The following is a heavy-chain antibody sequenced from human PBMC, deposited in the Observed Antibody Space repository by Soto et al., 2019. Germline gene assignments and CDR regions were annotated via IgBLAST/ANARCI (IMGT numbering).Heavy chain of an antibody. J-gene: IGHJ5*02. Sequence: EVQVVESGGGLVKPGGSLRLSCTFTFSMYSMNWVRQAPGKGLEWVAFISSGSAYIKYAESVKGRFTISRDNAKNSLHLQMNSLRAEDTAIYHCARDQGGSYDSWFDPWGQGTLVTVSS. CDR2: ISSGSAYI. D-gene: IGHD1-26*01. CDR1: FTFSMYS. V-gene: IGHV3-21*06. CDR3: ARDQGGSYDSWFDP.